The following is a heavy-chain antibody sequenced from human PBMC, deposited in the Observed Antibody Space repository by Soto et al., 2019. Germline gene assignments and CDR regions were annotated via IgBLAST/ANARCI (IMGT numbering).Heavy chain of an antibody. V-gene: IGHV3-64*04. CDR2: ISSSGGST. D-gene: IGHD3-22*01. CDR3: AKVDGYDSSGPLP. J-gene: IGHJ4*02. CDR1: GFPFNIYD. Sequence: GSLRLSCSASGFPFNIYDVHWVRQTPGKGLQYVSAISSSGGSTYYADSVKGRFTISRDNSKNTLYLQMNSLRAEDTAVYYCAKVDGYDSSGPLPWGQGTLVTVSS.